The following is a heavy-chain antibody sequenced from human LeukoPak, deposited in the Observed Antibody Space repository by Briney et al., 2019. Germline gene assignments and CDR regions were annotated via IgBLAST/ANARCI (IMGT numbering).Heavy chain of an antibody. CDR3: ARARYYYDSSGYGLDY. Sequence: ASVKVSCKASGGTCSSYAISWVRQAPGQGLEWMGRIIPIFGTANHAQKFQGRVTITTDESTSTAYMELSSLSAEDTAVYYCARARYYYDSSGYGLDYWGQGTLVTVSS. CDR2: IIPIFGTA. D-gene: IGHD3-22*01. CDR1: GGTCSSYA. V-gene: IGHV1-69*05. J-gene: IGHJ4*02.